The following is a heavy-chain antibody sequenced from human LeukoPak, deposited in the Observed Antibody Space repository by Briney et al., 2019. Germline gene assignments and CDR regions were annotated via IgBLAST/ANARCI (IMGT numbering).Heavy chain of an antibody. CDR3: AKDVHTVVVPAATQFDF. Sequence: GGSLRLSCVASGFTFRKYNMHWVRQAPGKGLEWVSYISSSSSAIYYADSVKGRFTISRDNSKNYMYPEMKSLKNEDTALYYCAKDVHTVVVPAATQFDFWGQGTLVTVSS. J-gene: IGHJ4*02. CDR1: GFTFRKYN. D-gene: IGHD2-2*01. CDR2: ISSSSSAI. V-gene: IGHV3-48*02.